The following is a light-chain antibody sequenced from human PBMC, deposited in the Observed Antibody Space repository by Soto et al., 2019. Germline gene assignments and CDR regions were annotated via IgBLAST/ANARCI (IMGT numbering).Light chain of an antibody. CDR2: EGS. Sequence: QSALTQPASVSGSPGQSITISCTGTSSDVGSYDLVSWYQQHPGKAPKLMIYEGSQRPSGVSNRFSGSKSGNTASQTIFGLQADDEADYYCFSYAGTTNVAFGTGTKLTVL. J-gene: IGLJ2*01. CDR1: SSDVGSYDL. V-gene: IGLV2-23*01. CDR3: FSYAGTTNVA.